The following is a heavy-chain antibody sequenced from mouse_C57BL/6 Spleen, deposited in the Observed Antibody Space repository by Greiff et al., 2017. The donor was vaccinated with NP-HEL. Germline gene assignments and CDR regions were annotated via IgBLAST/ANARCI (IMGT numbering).Heavy chain of an antibody. CDR2: INSDGGST. J-gene: IGHJ1*03. D-gene: IGHD2-3*01. Sequence: EVQGVESGGGLVQPGESLKLSCESNEYEFPSHDMSWVRKTPEKRLELVAAINSDGGSTYYPDTMERRFIISRDNTKKTLYLQMSSLRSEDTALYYCARQGKDGYYSYWYFDVWGTGTTVTVSS. CDR3: ARQGKDGYYSYWYFDV. V-gene: IGHV5-2*01. CDR1: EYEFPSHD.